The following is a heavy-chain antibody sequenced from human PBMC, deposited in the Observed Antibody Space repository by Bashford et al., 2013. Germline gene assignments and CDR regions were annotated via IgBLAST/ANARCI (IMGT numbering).Heavy chain of an antibody. Sequence: VRQAPGKGLEWVANIKQDGSDKHYVDSVKGRFTISRDNAKNSLLLQMNSLRADDTAVYYCTTTSFNIVGTTPYDYWGQGTLVTVSS. CDR2: IKQDGSDK. V-gene: IGHV3-7*03. CDR3: TTTSFNIVGTTPYDY. J-gene: IGHJ4*02. D-gene: IGHD1-26*01.